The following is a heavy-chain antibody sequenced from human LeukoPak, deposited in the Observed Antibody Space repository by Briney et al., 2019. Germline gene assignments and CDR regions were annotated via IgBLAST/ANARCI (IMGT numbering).Heavy chain of an antibody. Sequence: ASVKVPCKASGYTFTSYGISWVRQAPGQGLEWMGWISAYNGNTNYAQKLQGRVTMTTDTSTSTAYMELRSLRSDDTAVYYCASRIAASYAFDIWGQGTMVTVSS. J-gene: IGHJ3*02. CDR1: GYTFTSYG. D-gene: IGHD6-6*01. CDR2: ISAYNGNT. CDR3: ASRIAASYAFDI. V-gene: IGHV1-18*01.